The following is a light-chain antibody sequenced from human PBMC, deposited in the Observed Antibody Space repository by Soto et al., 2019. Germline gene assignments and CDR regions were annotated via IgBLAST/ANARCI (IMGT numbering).Light chain of an antibody. CDR2: DAS. V-gene: IGKV3-11*01. CDR3: QQRSNWPT. Sequence: EIVLTQSPATLSLSPGERATLACRASQSVSSYLAWYQQKPGQAPRLLIYDASNGATGIPARFSGSGSGTDFTLTISSLEPEDFAVYYCQQRSNWPTFGQGTRLDIK. J-gene: IGKJ5*01. CDR1: QSVSSY.